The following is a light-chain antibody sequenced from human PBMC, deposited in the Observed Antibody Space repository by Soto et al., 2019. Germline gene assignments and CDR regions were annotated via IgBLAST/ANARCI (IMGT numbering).Light chain of an antibody. Sequence: DIQMTQSPSSLSASIGDRVTITCRASQDISDHLAWYQQKPGKVPNLLFYFASTLQSGVPSRFSGSGYGTYFTLTISSLQPEDVETYYCQKSNSAPFTFGPGTKVDIK. CDR2: FAS. CDR1: QDISDH. J-gene: IGKJ3*01. CDR3: QKSNSAPFT. V-gene: IGKV1-27*01.